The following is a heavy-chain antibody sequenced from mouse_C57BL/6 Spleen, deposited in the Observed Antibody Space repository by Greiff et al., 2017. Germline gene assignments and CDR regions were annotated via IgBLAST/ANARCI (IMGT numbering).Heavy chain of an antibody. D-gene: IGHD1-1*01. V-gene: IGHV1-76*01. CDR1: GYTFTDYY. J-gene: IGHJ2*01. CDR3: AREAGSSYGY. CDR2: IYPGSGNT. Sequence: VQLQQSGAELVRPGASVKLSCKASGYTFTDYYINWVKQRPGQGLEWIARIYPGSGNTYYNEKFKGKATLTAEKSSSTAYLQLSSLTSEDAAVYFCAREAGSSYGYWGQGTTLTVSS.